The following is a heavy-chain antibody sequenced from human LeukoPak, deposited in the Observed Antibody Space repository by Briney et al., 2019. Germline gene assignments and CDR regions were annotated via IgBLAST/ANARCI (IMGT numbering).Heavy chain of an antibody. CDR3: ARGGKLQYYYYYMDV. Sequence: GASVKVSCKASGYTFTSYDINWVRQATGQRLEWMGWMNHNSGNTGYVQKFQGRVTMTRNTSISTAYMELSSLRSEDTAVYYCARGGKLQYYYYYMDVWGKGTTVTVSS. D-gene: IGHD4-11*01. J-gene: IGHJ6*03. CDR2: MNHNSGNT. V-gene: IGHV1-8*01. CDR1: GYTFTSYD.